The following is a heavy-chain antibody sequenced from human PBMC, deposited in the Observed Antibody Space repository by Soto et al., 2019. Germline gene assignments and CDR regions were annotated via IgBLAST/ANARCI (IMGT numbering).Heavy chain of an antibody. CDR2: IYPGDSDT. D-gene: IGHD6-6*01. J-gene: IGHJ6*02. Sequence: GESLKISCQGFGYSFASYWIGWVRQMPGKDLGWMGIIYPGDSDTRYSPSFQGQVTISADKSLRTAYLQWTSLKASDTALYYCARTRSFTLGFYYDGMDVWGQGTTVTVSS. CDR3: ARTRSFTLGFYYDGMDV. CDR1: GYSFASYW. V-gene: IGHV5-51*01.